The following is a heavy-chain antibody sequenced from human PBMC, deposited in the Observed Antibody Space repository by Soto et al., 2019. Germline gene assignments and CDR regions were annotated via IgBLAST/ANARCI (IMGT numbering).Heavy chain of an antibody. CDR3: ARDSDIVVSSVPMGAGYYYNALDI. Sequence: QVLLVQSGAEVKKPGASVKVSCKASGYIFTSFYMHWARQAPGQGLEWMGIINPSGGRASYTQKFQGRLSMTRDTSTRTVYMELSSLRSEDTAVYYCARDSDIVVSSVPMGAGYYYNALDIWGQGTTVTVSS. CDR1: GYIFTSFY. D-gene: IGHD2-15*01. CDR2: INPSGGRA. V-gene: IGHV1-46*01. J-gene: IGHJ6*02.